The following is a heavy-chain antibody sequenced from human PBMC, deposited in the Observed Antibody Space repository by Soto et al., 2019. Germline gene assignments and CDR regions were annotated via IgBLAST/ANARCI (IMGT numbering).Heavy chain of an antibody. CDR1: GGSITSSSHF. D-gene: IGHD6-25*01. CDR2: IYFTGNT. CDR3: AGQTFTIAAASYGRSNWFDP. J-gene: IGHJ5*02. V-gene: IGHV4-39*01. Sequence: SETLSLTCSASGGSITSSSHFWGWVRQPPGKGLEWIGTIYFTGNTYYTPSLKSQLTMSIDTSKNEFSLRLNSVTAADTAVYYCAGQTFTIAAASYGRSNWFDPWGPGTLVTVSS.